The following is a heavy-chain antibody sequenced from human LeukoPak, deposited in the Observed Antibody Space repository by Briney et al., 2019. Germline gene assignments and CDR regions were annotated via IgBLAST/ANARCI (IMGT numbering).Heavy chain of an antibody. CDR2: INPNNGVA. CDR3: ARVAYGNDATSFDY. D-gene: IGHD4-17*01. Sequence: ASVKVSWKTSGYIFSDYYMHWVRQAPGQGLEWMGRINPNNGVADYGQKFQGRVTMTRDTSIRTFYMELSRLRSDDTALYYCARVAYGNDATSFDYWGQGTLVTVSS. CDR1: GYIFSDYY. V-gene: IGHV1-2*06. J-gene: IGHJ4*02.